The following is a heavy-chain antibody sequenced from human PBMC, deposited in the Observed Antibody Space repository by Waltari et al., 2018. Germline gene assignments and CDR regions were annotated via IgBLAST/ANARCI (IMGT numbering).Heavy chain of an antibody. CDR2: ISWNSGSI. J-gene: IGHJ6*02. Sequence: EVQLVESGGGLVQPGRSLRLSCAASGFTFDDYAMHWVRQAPGKGLEGVSGISWNSGSIGYADSVKGRFTISRDNAKNSLYLQMNSLRAEDMALYYCAKDKGGSYPLNGMDVWGQGTTVTVSS. CDR3: AKDKGGSYPLNGMDV. D-gene: IGHD1-26*01. V-gene: IGHV3-9*03. CDR1: GFTFDDYA.